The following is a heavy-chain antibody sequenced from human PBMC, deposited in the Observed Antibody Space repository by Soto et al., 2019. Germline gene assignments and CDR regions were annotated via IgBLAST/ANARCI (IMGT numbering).Heavy chain of an antibody. CDR3: ARGGSAGTYYAHWNFDL. J-gene: IGHJ2*01. CDR2: IYGGGTT. Sequence: EVQLVESGGGLVQPGGSLRLSCAASGFTVSKTYMTWVRQPPGKGLEWVSVIYGGGTTYHADSVKGRFSSSRDNSNNPLYLQMTSLRADDTAVYDCARGGSAGTYYAHWNFDLWGRGALVAVAS. CDR1: GFTVSKTY. V-gene: IGHV3-66*01. D-gene: IGHD3-10*01.